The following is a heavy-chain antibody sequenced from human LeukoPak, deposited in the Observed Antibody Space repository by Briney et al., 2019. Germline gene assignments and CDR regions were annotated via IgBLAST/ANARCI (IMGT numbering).Heavy chain of an antibody. V-gene: IGHV4-30-2*01. CDR1: GGSISSGGYS. CDR2: IYHSGST. J-gene: IGHJ6*02. Sequence: SETLSLTCAVSGGSISSGGYSWSWIRQPPGKGLEWIGYIYHSGSTYYNPSLKSRVTISVDRSKNQFSLKLSSVTAADTAVYYCARANSAVFYYYGMDVWGQGPTVTVSS. D-gene: IGHD2/OR15-2a*01. CDR3: ARANSAVFYYYGMDV.